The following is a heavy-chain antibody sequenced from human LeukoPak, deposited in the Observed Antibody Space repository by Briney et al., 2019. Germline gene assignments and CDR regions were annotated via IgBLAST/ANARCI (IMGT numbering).Heavy chain of an antibody. Sequence: SETLSLTCAGYGGSFSGYYWSWIRQPPGKGLEWIGEINHSGSTNYNPSLKSRVTISVDTSKNQFSLKLSSVTAADTAVYYCAAYDFWSGYYIDYWGQGTLVTVSS. D-gene: IGHD3-3*01. CDR3: AAYDFWSGYYIDY. J-gene: IGHJ4*02. CDR2: INHSGST. V-gene: IGHV4-34*01. CDR1: GGSFSGYY.